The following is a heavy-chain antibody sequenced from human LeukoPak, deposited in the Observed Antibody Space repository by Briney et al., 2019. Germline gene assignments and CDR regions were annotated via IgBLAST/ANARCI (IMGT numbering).Heavy chain of an antibody. CDR1: GGSISSSSYY. CDR3: ASTSPKYYYESSGYSSLFDN. D-gene: IGHD3-22*01. Sequence: SETLSLTCTVSGGSISSSSYYWGWIRQPPGKGLEWIGSIYYSGSTYYNPSLKSRVTISVDTSKNQFSLKLRSVTAADTALYYCASTSPKYYYESSGYSSLFDNWGQGTLVTVSS. V-gene: IGHV4-39*07. CDR2: IYYSGST. J-gene: IGHJ4*02.